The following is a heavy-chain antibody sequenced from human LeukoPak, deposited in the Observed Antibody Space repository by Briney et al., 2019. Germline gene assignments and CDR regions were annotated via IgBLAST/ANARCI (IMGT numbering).Heavy chain of an antibody. CDR3: TRHKYIAAAATLDY. CDR2: IRSKAYGGTT. CDR1: GFTFGDYA. J-gene: IGHJ4*02. D-gene: IGHD6-13*01. Sequence: GGSLRLSCTASGFTFGDYAMSWVRQAPGKGLEWVGFIRSKAYGGTTEYAASVKGRFTISRDDSKSIAYLQMNSLKTEDTAVYYCTRHKYIAAAATLDYWGQGTLVTVSS. V-gene: IGHV3-49*04.